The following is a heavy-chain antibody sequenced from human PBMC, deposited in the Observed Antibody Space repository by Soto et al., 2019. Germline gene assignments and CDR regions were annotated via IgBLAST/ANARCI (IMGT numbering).Heavy chain of an antibody. CDR1: GYTFTSYG. CDR3: ARDTALNVNTAQKFEY. D-gene: IGHD5-18*01. CDR2: ISAYNGNT. V-gene: IGHV1-18*01. Sequence: QVQLVQSGAEVKKPGASVKVSCKVSGYTFTSYGISWVRQAPGQGLEWMGWISAYNGNTNYAQRLQGRVTLTTDTSTSTAYMELRSLRSDDTAVYFCARDTALNVNTAQKFEYWGQGTLVTVSS. J-gene: IGHJ4*02.